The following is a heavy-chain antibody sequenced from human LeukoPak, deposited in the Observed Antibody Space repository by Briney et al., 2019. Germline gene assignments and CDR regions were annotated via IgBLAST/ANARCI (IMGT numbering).Heavy chain of an antibody. CDR2: INHSGST. D-gene: IGHD4-17*01. Sequence: SETLSLTCAVYGGSFSGYYWSWIRQPPGKGLEWIGEINHSGSTNYNPSLKSRVTISVDTSKNQFSLKLSSVTAADTAVYYCARGDYGDYEFAYWGQGTLVTVSS. V-gene: IGHV4-34*01. J-gene: IGHJ4*02. CDR3: ARGDYGDYEFAY. CDR1: GGSFSGYY.